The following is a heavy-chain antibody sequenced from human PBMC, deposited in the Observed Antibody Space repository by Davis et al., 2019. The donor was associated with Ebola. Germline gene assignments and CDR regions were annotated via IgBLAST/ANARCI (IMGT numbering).Heavy chain of an antibody. CDR2: IVPILDVS. V-gene: IGHV1-69*02. D-gene: IGHD5-12*01. CDR3: TTPGGQDSGYDVFDI. Sequence: AASVKVSCKASGDTFNSNTINWVRQAPGQGFEWMGRIVPILDVSNYAQKFQGRVTVTRDTSTTTVYMDLSSLRSEDTALYYCTTPGGQDSGYDVFDIWGQGTMVTVSS. CDR1: GDTFNSNT. J-gene: IGHJ3*02.